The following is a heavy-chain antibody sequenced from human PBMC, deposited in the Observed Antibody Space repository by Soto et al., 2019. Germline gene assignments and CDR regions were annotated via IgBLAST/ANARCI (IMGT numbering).Heavy chain of an antibody. D-gene: IGHD6-13*01. Sequence: GGSLRLSCAASGFTFSSYSMNWVRQAPGKGLEWVSSISSSSTYIYYADSVKGRFTISRDNAKNSLYLQMNSLRAEDTAVYYCAKVSSSSWNLYYFDYWGQGTLVTVSS. CDR1: GFTFSSYS. V-gene: IGHV3-21*01. J-gene: IGHJ4*02. CDR2: ISSSSTYI. CDR3: AKVSSSSWNLYYFDY.